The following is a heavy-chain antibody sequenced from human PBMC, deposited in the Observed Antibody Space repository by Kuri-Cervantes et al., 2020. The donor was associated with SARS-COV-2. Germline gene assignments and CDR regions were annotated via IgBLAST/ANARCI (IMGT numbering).Heavy chain of an antibody. Sequence: SETLSLTCTVSGGSIGSGSYHWSWIRQPPGKGLEWIGEINHSGSSDYNPSLKSRVTISVDTSKNQFSLKLNSVTAADTAVYYCARLPYSSGWYRGYYFDYWGQGTLVTVSS. CDR1: GGSIGSGSYH. J-gene: IGHJ4*02. D-gene: IGHD6-19*01. V-gene: IGHV4-39*07. CDR2: INHSGSS. CDR3: ARLPYSSGWYRGYYFDY.